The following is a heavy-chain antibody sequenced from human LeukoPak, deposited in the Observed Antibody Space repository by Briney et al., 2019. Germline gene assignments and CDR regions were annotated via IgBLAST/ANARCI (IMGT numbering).Heavy chain of an antibody. Sequence: GGSLRLSCRASGFSFTTYSMNWVRQAPGKGLEWVSVIRAGGDPSHYADSVKGRFTISRDNSKNTLYLQMNSLRAEDTAVYYCARVELRGIYYYYYMDVWGKGTTVSVSS. V-gene: IGHV3-23*01. CDR3: ARVELRGIYYYYYMDV. CDR1: GFSFTTYS. D-gene: IGHD3-10*01. CDR2: IRAGGDPS. J-gene: IGHJ6*03.